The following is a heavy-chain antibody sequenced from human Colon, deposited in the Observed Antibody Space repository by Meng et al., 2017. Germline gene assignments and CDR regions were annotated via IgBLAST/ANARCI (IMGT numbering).Heavy chain of an antibody. CDR2: IYTSGSN. Sequence: LRLSCTVSGGSISSGSYYWSWIRQPAGKGLEWIGRIYTSGSNNYNPSLKSRATISVETSKNQFSLKLSSVTAADTAVYYCARGFDIWGQGTMVTVSS. CDR1: GGSISSGSYY. CDR3: ARGFDI. J-gene: IGHJ3*02. V-gene: IGHV4-61*02.